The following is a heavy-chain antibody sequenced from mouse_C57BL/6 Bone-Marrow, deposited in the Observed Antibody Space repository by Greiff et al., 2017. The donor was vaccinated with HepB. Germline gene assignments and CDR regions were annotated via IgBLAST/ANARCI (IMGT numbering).Heavy chain of an antibody. CDR3: ARDLGAY. D-gene: IGHD3-3*01. Sequence: VQLKESGGGLVKPGGSLKLSCAASGFTFSSYAMSWVRQTPEKRLEWVATISDGGSYTYYPDNVKGRFTISRDNAKNNLYLQMSHLKSEDTAMYYCARDLGAYWGQGTLVTVSA. CDR2: ISDGGSYT. V-gene: IGHV5-4*01. CDR1: GFTFSSYA. J-gene: IGHJ3*01.